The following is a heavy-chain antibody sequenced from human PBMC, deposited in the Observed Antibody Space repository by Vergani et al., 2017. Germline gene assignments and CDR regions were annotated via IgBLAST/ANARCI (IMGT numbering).Heavy chain of an antibody. J-gene: IGHJ4*02. CDR1: GYTFTDYF. CDR3: ARVGTSSNRDYLDY. CDR2: INPNSGGT. V-gene: IGHV1-2*02. D-gene: IGHD2-2*01. Sequence: QVQLVQSGAEVKKPGASVKVSCKASGYTFTDYFMHWVRQAPGQGFEWMGWINPNSGGTNYAQKFQGRVTMTSDTSISTADMELSNLRSDDTAVYYCARVGTSSNRDYLDYWGQGTLVTVSS.